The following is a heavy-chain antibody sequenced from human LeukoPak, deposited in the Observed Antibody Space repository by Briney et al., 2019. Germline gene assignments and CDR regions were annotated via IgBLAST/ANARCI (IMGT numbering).Heavy chain of an antibody. V-gene: IGHV3-23*01. D-gene: IGHD2-15*01. CDR3: AGSGSGQILAGY. J-gene: IGHJ4*02. CDR1: GFTFTTYA. CDR2: ISGSGGST. Sequence: GGSLRLSCAASGFTFTTYAMNWVRQAPGKGLEWVSGISGSGGSTYYADSVKGRFTISRDNSKNTLYLQMNSLRAEDTAVYYCAGSGSGQILAGYWGQGTLVTVSS.